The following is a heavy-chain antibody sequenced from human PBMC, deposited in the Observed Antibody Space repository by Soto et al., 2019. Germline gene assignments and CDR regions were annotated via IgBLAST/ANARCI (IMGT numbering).Heavy chain of an antibody. J-gene: IGHJ4*02. Sequence: EVQLVESGGGLVQPGGSLRLSCAASGFTVSSNYMSWVRQAPGKGLEWVSVIYSRGSTYYADSVKGRFTISRDNSKNTLYLQMDSLRAEDTAVYYCARDSMSDWSDFDYWGQGTLVTVSS. CDR1: GFTVSSNY. CDR3: ARDSMSDWSDFDY. D-gene: IGHD3-9*01. CDR2: IYSRGST. V-gene: IGHV3-66*01.